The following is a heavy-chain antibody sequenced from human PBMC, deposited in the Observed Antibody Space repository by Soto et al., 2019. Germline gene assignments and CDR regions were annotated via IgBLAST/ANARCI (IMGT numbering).Heavy chain of an antibody. CDR3: ARHLYTSSSWYPNWFDP. D-gene: IGHD6-13*01. J-gene: IGHJ5*02. Sequence: QLQLQESGPGLVKPSETLSLTCTVSGGSISSSSYYWGWIRQPPGKGLEWIGSIYYSGSTYYNPSLKSRVTISVDTSKNQFSLKLSSVTAADTAVYYCARHLYTSSSWYPNWFDPWGQGTLVTVSS. CDR1: GGSISSSSYY. CDR2: IYYSGST. V-gene: IGHV4-39*01.